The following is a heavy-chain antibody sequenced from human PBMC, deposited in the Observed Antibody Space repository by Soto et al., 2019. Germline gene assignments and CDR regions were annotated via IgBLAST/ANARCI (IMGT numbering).Heavy chain of an antibody. J-gene: IGHJ4*01. CDR2: IIPILGIA. Sequence: HVQLVQSGAEVKKPGSSVKVSCKASGCTFSSYTISWVRQAPGQGLEWMGRIIPILGIANYAHKFQGRVSITADNYTSTASMELSSLLPEDTAVYSCASVWCSDGSGSHDYWGHGTLVTVSS. V-gene: IGHV1-69*02. CDR1: GCTFSSYT. CDR3: ASVWCSDGSGSHDY. D-gene: IGHD2-15*01.